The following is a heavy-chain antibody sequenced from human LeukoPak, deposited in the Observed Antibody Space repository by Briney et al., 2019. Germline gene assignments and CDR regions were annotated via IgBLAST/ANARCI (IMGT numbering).Heavy chain of an antibody. J-gene: IGHJ4*02. CDR3: AKGLDSSGYYRGPIDY. Sequence: PGGSLKLSCAASGFTFDDYAMHWVRQAPGKGLEWVSLISWDGGSTYYADSVKGRFTISRDNSKNSLYLQMNSLRAEDTALYYCAKGLDSSGYYRGPIDYWGQGTLVTVSS. V-gene: IGHV3-43D*03. CDR2: ISWDGGST. D-gene: IGHD3-22*01. CDR1: GFTFDDYA.